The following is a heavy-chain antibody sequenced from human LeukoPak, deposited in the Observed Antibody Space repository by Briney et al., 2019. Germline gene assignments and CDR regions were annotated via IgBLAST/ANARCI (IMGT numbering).Heavy chain of an antibody. CDR1: GYTFTGYY. CDR3: ARAYCSGGSYYSFDQ. V-gene: IGHV1-2*04. J-gene: IGHJ4*02. D-gene: IGHD2-15*01. CDR2: ITPNSGGT. Sequence: ASVKVSCKASGYTFTGYYMHWVRQAPGQGLEWMGWITPNSGGTKYAQKFQGWVTMTRDTSISTAYMELSRLRSDDTAMYYCARAYCSGGSYYSFDQWGQGTLVTVSS.